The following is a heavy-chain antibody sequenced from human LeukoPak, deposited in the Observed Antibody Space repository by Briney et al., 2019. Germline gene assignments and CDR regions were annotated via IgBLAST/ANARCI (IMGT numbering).Heavy chain of an antibody. J-gene: IGHJ4*02. CDR1: GFTFSSYS. D-gene: IGHD2-15*01. Sequence: PGGSLRLSCAASGFTFSSYSMNWVRQAPGKGLEWVSYISSSSSTIYYADSVKGRFTISRDNAKNSLYLQMNSLRAEDTAVYYCARDSHCSGGSSYFVGTFDYWGQGTLVTVSS. CDR3: ARDSHCSGGSSYFVGTFDY. V-gene: IGHV3-48*01. CDR2: ISSSSSTI.